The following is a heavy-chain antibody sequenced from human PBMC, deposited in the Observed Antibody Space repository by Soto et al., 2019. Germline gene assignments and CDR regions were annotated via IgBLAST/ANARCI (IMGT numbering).Heavy chain of an antibody. CDR3: VSHFHPHITTTMGAH. V-gene: IGHV3-9*01. CDR1: GFTFDDYA. CDR2: ISWNSGSI. J-gene: IGHJ4*02. Sequence: GGSLRLSCAASGFTFDDYAMHWVRQAPGEGLEWVSGISWNSGSIGYADSVKGRFTISRDNAKNSLYLQMNSLRAEDTALYYCVSHFHPHITTTMGAHWGQGTLVTVSS. D-gene: IGHD1-26*01.